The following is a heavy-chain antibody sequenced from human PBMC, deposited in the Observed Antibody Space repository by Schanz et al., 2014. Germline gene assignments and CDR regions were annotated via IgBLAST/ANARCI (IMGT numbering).Heavy chain of an antibody. Sequence: QVELVESGGGVVQPGNSLRLSCAASGFIFSGYAMIWVRQAPGKGLEWVAVISFDGSHESYADSVRGRFTISRDNSKNTLYLQMDSLRAEDTAVYYCARDRIAVAGGFFDYWGQGTLVTVSS. CDR1: GFIFSGYA. V-gene: IGHV3-30*04. CDR2: ISFDGSHE. J-gene: IGHJ4*02. D-gene: IGHD6-19*01. CDR3: ARDRIAVAGGFFDY.